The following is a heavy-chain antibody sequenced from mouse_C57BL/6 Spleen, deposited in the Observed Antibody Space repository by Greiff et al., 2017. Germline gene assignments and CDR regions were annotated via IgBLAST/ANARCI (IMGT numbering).Heavy chain of an antibody. CDR2: INPSNGGT. D-gene: IGHD1-1*01. J-gene: IGHJ1*03. V-gene: IGHV1-53*01. Sequence: QVQLQQPGTELVKPGASVKLSCKASGYTFTSYWMHWVKQKPGQGLEWIGNINPSNGGTNYNEKFKSKATLTVDKSSSTAYMQLSSLTSDDSAVYYCARIDESIITTGGYFDVSGTGTTVTVSS. CDR1: GYTFTSYW. CDR3: ARIDESIITTGGYFDV.